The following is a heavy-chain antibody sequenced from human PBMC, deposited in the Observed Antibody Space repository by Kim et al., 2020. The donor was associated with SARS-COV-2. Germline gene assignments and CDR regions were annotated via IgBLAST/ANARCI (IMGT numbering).Heavy chain of an antibody. V-gene: IGHV3-43*02. Sequence: GGSLRLSCVASGLTFHDHALHWVRQVPGKGLEWMSIISGDGGRTHYAESVRGRFTISRDNSRNSLYLELNSLRIEDSALYYCTTHLISSGSHDFDYWGQGALVTVSS. CDR2: ISGDGGRT. D-gene: IGHD6-6*01. CDR1: GLTFHDHA. J-gene: IGHJ4*02. CDR3: TTHLISSGSHDFDY.